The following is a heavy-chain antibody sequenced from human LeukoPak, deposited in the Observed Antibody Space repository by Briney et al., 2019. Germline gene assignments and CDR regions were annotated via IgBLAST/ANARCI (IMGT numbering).Heavy chain of an antibody. D-gene: IGHD2-15*01. CDR3: ARDYGRIAAPPRLYFDY. Sequence: ASVKVSCKASGYTFTRYAMHWVRQAPGQRLEWMGWINAGNGNTKYSQKFQGRVTITRDTSASTAYMELSSLRSEDTAVYYCARDYGRIAAPPRLYFDYWGQGTLVTVSS. CDR2: INAGNGNT. J-gene: IGHJ4*02. CDR1: GYTFTRYA. V-gene: IGHV1-3*01.